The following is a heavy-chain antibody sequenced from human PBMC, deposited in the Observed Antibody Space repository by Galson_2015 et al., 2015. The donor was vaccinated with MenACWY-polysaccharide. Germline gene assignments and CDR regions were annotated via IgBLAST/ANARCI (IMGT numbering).Heavy chain of an antibody. CDR2: PYYRSKWSR. V-gene: IGHV6-1*01. CDR1: GASVSSTTAA. D-gene: IGHD2-15*01. Sequence: AISGASVSSTTAAWYWVRSSPSRGLEWLGRPYYRSKWSRDYALSERGRITINADTSKNQFTLQLNSVTPEDSSVYYCVRGGAAASRLFDPWGQGTLVTVSS. J-gene: IGHJ5*02. CDR3: VRGGAAASRLFDP.